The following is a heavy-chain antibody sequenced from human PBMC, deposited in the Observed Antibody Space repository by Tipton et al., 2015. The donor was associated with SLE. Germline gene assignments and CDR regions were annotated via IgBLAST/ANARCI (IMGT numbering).Heavy chain of an antibody. J-gene: IGHJ4*02. D-gene: IGHD3-22*01. CDR2: IYSGGST. CDR3: AKSGDYYDSSGYFDY. CDR1: GFTVSSNY. V-gene: IGHV3-53*05. Sequence: SLRLSCAASGFTVSSNYMSWVRQAPGKGLEWVSVIYSGGSTYYADSVKGRFTISRDNAENSLYLQMNSLRPEDTALYYCAKSGDYYDSSGYFDYWGQGTLVTVSS.